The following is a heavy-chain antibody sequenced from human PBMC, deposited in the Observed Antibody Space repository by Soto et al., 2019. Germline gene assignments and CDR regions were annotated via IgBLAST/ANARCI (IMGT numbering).Heavy chain of an antibody. CDR2: INPNSGGT. V-gene: IGHV1-2*02. CDR1: GYTFTGYY. D-gene: IGHD3-22*01. Sequence: ASVKGSCKASGYTFTGYYMHWVRQAPGQGLEWMGWINPNSGGTNYAQKFQGRVTMTRDTSISTAYMELSRLRSDDTAVYYCARDLGDYDSSGYSNWFDPWGQGTLVTVSS. CDR3: ARDLGDYDSSGYSNWFDP. J-gene: IGHJ5*02.